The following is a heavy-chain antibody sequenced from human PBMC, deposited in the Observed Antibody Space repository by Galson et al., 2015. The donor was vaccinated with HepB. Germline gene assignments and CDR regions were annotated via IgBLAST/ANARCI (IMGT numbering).Heavy chain of an antibody. Sequence: SLRLSCAASGFTFSNYDIDWVRQAPGKGLEWVAVISYDGSNEYYADSVKGRFTISRDNSKKTLYLQMNSLRAEDTAVYYCARVTGGIVGAPFDSWSQGTLVTVSS. V-gene: IGHV3-30-3*01. CDR1: GFTFSNYD. CDR2: ISYDGSNE. J-gene: IGHJ4*02. D-gene: IGHD1-26*01. CDR3: ARVTGGIVGAPFDS.